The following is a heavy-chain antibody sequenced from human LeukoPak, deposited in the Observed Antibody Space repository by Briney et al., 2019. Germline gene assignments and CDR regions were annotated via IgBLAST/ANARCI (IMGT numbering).Heavy chain of an antibody. CDR3: ARHYGGNLHFDY. CDR2: IIYSGST. V-gene: IGHV4-39*01. CDR1: SGSISTNTYY. D-gene: IGHD4-23*01. Sequence: PSETLSLTCTVSSGSISTNTYYWGWIRQPPGKGLEWIASIIYSGSTYYNPSLKSRVTISVDTSKSQFSLKMRSVTAEDTAVYYRARHYGGNLHFDYWGQGTLVTVSS. J-gene: IGHJ4*02.